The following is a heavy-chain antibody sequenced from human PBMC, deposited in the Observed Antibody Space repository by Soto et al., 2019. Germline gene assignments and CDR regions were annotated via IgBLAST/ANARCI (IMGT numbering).Heavy chain of an antibody. CDR2: ISGSGGST. CDR1: GFTFSNYA. J-gene: IGHJ6*03. V-gene: IGHV3-23*01. D-gene: IGHD2-8*01. CDR3: AKVAVLMVYAPYYMDV. Sequence: EGSLRLSCAASGFTFSNYAMSWVRQAPGKGLEWVSAISGSGGSTYYADSVKGRFTISRDNSKNTLYLQMNSLRAEDTAVYYCAKVAVLMVYAPYYMDVWGKGTTVTVSS.